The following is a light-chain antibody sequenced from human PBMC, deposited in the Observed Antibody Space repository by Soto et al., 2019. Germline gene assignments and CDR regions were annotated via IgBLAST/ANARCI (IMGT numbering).Light chain of an antibody. CDR2: AAS. CDR3: QQSYNTPPYT. V-gene: IGKV1-39*01. J-gene: IGKJ2*01. CDR1: QSISTY. Sequence: IQMTQSPSSLSASVGDRVTITCRASQSISTYLNWYQQKPGKAPKLLIYAASSLHSGVPSRFSGSGSATDFTITISGLQPDDVAPYYCQQSYNTPPYTFGQGTKLEIK.